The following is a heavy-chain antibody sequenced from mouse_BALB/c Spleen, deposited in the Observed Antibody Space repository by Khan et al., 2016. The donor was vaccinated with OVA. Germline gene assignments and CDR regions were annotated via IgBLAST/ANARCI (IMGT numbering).Heavy chain of an antibody. Sequence: VQLKQSGAELVKPGASVKLSCTASGFNIKDTYMHWVKQRPEQGLEWIGRIDPANGNTKYDPKFQGKATITADTSSNTAYLQLSSLTSEDTAVYYCARVPRGYYFDYWGQGTTLTVSS. CDR3: ARVPRGYYFDY. CDR1: GFNIKDTY. CDR2: IDPANGNT. J-gene: IGHJ2*01. V-gene: IGHV14-3*02.